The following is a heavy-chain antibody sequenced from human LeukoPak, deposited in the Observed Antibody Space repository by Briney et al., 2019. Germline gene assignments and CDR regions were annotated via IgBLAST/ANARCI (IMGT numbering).Heavy chain of an antibody. D-gene: IGHD5-18*01. CDR3: ARQDTAMAPFDY. CDR1: GFTVSSNY. CDR2: IYSGGST. J-gene: IGHJ4*02. V-gene: IGHV3-53*01. Sequence: GGSLRLSCAASGFTVSSNYMSWVRQAPGKGLEWVSVIYSGGSTYYADSVKGRFTISRDNSKNTLYLQMNSLRAEDTAVYYCARQDTAMAPFDYWGQGTLVTVSS.